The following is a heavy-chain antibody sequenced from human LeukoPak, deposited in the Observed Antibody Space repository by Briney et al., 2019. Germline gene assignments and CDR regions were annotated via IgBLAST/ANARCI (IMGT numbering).Heavy chain of an antibody. CDR3: AKDRRGWPTYFDS. CDR2: ISGSGGTT. CDR1: RFTFSSYA. D-gene: IGHD6-19*01. V-gene: IGHV3-23*01. Sequence: KSGGSLGLXCAASRFTFSSYAMSWVRQAPGKELEWVSAISGSGGTTYYADSVKGRFTISRDNSKNTLYLQMNSLRAEDTAVYYCAKDRRGWPTYFDSWGQGTLVTVSS. J-gene: IGHJ4*02.